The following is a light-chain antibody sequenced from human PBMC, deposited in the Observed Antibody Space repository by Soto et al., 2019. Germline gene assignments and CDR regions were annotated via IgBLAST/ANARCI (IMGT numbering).Light chain of an antibody. V-gene: IGLV2-14*01. J-gene: IGLJ2*01. CDR3: SSYTCSSTPRHVV. CDR2: DVS. Sequence: QSALTQPASVSGSPGQSITISCTGTSSDVGGYNYVSWYQQHPGKAPKLMIYDVSNRPSGVSNRFSGSKSGNTASLTISGLQAEDEADYYCSSYTCSSTPRHVVFGGGTKLTVL. CDR1: SSDVGGYNY.